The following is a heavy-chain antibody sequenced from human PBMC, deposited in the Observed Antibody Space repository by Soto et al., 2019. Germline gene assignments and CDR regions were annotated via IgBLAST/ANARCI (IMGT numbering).Heavy chain of an antibody. J-gene: IGHJ4*02. CDR1: GFTFSSYS. D-gene: IGHD3-16*02. Sequence: PGGSLRLSCAASGFTFSSYSMNWVRQTPGKGLEWVSSISSSSSYIYYADSVKGRFTISRDNAKNSLYLQMNSLRAEDTAVYYCARDTAYYDYVWGSYRYTGGIDYWGQGTLVTAPQ. CDR3: ARDTAYYDYVWGSYRYTGGIDY. CDR2: ISSSSSYI. V-gene: IGHV3-21*01.